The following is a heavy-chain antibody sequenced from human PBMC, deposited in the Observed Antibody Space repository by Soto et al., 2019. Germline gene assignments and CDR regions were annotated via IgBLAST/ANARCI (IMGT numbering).Heavy chain of an antibody. CDR1: GGSISSYY. J-gene: IGHJ5*02. Sequence: SETLSLTCTVSGGSISSYYWSWIRQPPGKGLEWIGYIYYSGSTNYNPSLKSRVTISVDTSKNQFSLKLSSVTAADTAVYYCARYGTYCSSTSCYAPVGWLDPWGQGTLVTVSS. V-gene: IGHV4-59*01. CDR2: IYYSGST. D-gene: IGHD2-2*01. CDR3: ARYGTYCSSTSCYAPVGWLDP.